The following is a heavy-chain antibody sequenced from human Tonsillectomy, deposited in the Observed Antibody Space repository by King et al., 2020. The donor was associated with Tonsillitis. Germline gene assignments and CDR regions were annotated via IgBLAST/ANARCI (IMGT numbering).Heavy chain of an antibody. J-gene: IGHJ4*02. CDR1: GSTFSNYA. CDR2: IIPIFGSA. Sequence: VQLVESGAEVKKPGSSVKVSCKAFGSTFSNYAISWVRQAPGQGLEWLGGIIPIFGSANYAQKFQGRVTITADESTSTAYMELSSLRSEDTAVYYCARGGSYYGDYWADYWGQGTLVTVSS. CDR3: ARGGSYYGDYWADY. V-gene: IGHV1-69*01. D-gene: IGHD4-17*01.